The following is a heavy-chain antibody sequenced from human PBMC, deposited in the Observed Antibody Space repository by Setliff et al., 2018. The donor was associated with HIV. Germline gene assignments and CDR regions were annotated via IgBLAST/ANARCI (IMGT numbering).Heavy chain of an antibody. CDR2: IYYSGST. CDR3: ARGGYDYVWGSYRYPYYYYTDV. V-gene: IGHV4-59*02. CDR1: SGSVNNYW. J-gene: IGHJ6*03. Sequence: SETLSLTCNVSSGSVNNYWWTWIRQPPGKGLEWIGYIYYSGSTYYNPSLKSRVAISVDTSKNQFSLKLSSVTAADTAVYYCARGGYDYVWGSYRYPYYYYTDVWGKGTTVTVSS. D-gene: IGHD3-16*02.